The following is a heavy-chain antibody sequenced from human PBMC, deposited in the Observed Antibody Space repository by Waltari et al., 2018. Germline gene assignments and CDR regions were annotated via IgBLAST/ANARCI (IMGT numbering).Heavy chain of an antibody. J-gene: IGHJ3*02. D-gene: IGHD1-26*01. Sequence: QLQLQESGPGLVKPSETLSLTCTVSGGSISSSSYYWGWIRQPPGKGLEWIGSIYYSGSTYYNPSLKSRVTISVDTSKNQFSLKLSSVTAADTAVYYCVRDRTATTGDHDAFDIWGQGTMVTVSS. CDR3: VRDRTATTGDHDAFDI. CDR2: IYYSGST. V-gene: IGHV4-39*07. CDR1: GGSISSSSYY.